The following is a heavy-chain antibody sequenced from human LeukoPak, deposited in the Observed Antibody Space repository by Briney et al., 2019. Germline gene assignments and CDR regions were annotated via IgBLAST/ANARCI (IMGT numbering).Heavy chain of an antibody. V-gene: IGHV3-30-3*01. Sequence: PGRSLRLSCAASGFTFSSYTMHWVREGPGKGLEWVAVISYDGSNKFYADSVKGRFTISRDNSKSTLYLQMNSLRAEDTAVYYCARADYYDSSGSSSHDAFDIWGQGTMVTVSS. D-gene: IGHD3-22*01. CDR3: ARADYYDSSGSSSHDAFDI. CDR1: GFTFSSYT. CDR2: ISYDGSNK. J-gene: IGHJ3*02.